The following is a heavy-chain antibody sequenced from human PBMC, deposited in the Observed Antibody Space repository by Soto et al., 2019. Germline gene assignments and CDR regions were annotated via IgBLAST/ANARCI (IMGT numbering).Heavy chain of an antibody. Sequence: TSETLSLTCTVSGGSVSSSSYYLGWVRQPPGKGLEWIGSIYYSGSTYYNPSLKSRVTISVDTSKNQFSLKLSSVTAADTAVYYCAGISLRTSYYYYYMDVWGKGTTVTVSS. CDR1: GGSVSSSSYY. J-gene: IGHJ6*03. V-gene: IGHV4-39*01. D-gene: IGHD3-10*01. CDR3: AGISLRTSYYYYYMDV. CDR2: IYYSGST.